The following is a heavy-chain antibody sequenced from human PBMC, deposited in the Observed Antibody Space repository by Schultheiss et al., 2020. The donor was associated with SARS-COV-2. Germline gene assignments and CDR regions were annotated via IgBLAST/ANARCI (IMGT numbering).Heavy chain of an antibody. D-gene: IGHD6-6*01. Sequence: GGSLRLSCAASGFAFHDYAMNWVRQAPGKGLEWVSCISWNSDSIGYADSVRGRFRFTISRDNAKNSLYLQMNSLRAGDTAVYYCARVVGYSSSSYTDAFDIWGQGTMVTVSS. CDR1: GFAFHDYA. CDR3: ARVVGYSSSSYTDAFDI. J-gene: IGHJ3*02. V-gene: IGHV3-9*01. CDR2: ISWNSDSI.